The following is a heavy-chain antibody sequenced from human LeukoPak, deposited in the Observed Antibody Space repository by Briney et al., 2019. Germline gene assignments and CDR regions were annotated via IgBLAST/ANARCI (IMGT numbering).Heavy chain of an antibody. CDR3: ARGVVAATFYYYMDV. CDR2: ISPYNGNT. CDR1: GYTFTSYY. J-gene: IGHJ6*03. Sequence: ASVKVSCKASGYTFTSYYMHWVRQAPGQGLEWMGWISPYNGNTKSAQKVQGRVTMTTDTSTSTAYMDLRSLRSDDTAVYYCARGVVAATFYYYMDVWGKGTTVTVSS. D-gene: IGHD2-15*01. V-gene: IGHV1-18*04.